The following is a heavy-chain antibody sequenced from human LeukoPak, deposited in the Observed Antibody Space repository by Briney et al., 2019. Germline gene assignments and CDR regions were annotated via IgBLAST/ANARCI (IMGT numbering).Heavy chain of an antibody. J-gene: IGHJ4*02. V-gene: IGHV6-1*01. Sequence: QTLSLTCAISGDSVSNYTTAWNWIRQSPSRGLEWLGRTYYRSKWYNEYAVSVKSRITIDPDTSKNQFSLQLSSVTPEDTAVYYCARGYYCDSWGQGTLVTVSS. CDR2: TYYRSKWYN. CDR1: GDSVSNYTTA. CDR3: ARGYYCDS.